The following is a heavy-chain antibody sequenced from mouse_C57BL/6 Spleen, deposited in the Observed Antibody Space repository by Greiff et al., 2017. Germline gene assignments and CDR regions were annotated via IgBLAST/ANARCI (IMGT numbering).Heavy chain of an antibody. Sequence: QVQLQQPGAELVMPGASVKLSCKASGYTFTSYWMHWVKQRPGQGLEWIGEIDPSDSYTNYNQKFKGVDKSSSTAYMQLSSLTSEDSAVYYCARRRGYSDFDYWGQGTTLTVSS. CDR3: ARRRGYSDFDY. CDR1: GYTFTSYW. CDR2: IDPSDSYT. V-gene: IGHV1-69*01. J-gene: IGHJ2*01. D-gene: IGHD2-12*01.